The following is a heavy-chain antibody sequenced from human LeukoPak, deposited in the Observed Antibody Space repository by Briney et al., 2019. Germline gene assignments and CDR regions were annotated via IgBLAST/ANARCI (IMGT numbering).Heavy chain of an antibody. Sequence: SETLSLTCTVSGDSISSSSYYWGWIRQPPGKGLEWIGSIPYSGSTYYSPSLKSRVTISVDTSKNQFSLKLSSVTAADTAVYYCGRHRLSSTWYDPHCFDPWGKEPLFTFS. CDR3: GRHRLSSTWYDPHCFDP. CDR2: IPYSGST. J-gene: IGHJ5*02. CDR1: GDSISSSSYY. V-gene: IGHV4-39*01. D-gene: IGHD6-13*01.